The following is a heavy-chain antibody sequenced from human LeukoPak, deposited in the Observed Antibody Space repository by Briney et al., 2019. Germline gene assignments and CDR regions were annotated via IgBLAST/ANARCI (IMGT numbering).Heavy chain of an antibody. J-gene: IGHJ4*02. Sequence: SQTLSLTCTVSGGSISSGGSYWSWIRQHPGKGMEWIGYIYYSGSTYYNPSLKSRVTISVDTSKNQFSLKLSSVTAADTAVYYCARGHYDILTGPTGAFDYWGQGTLVTVSS. D-gene: IGHD3-9*01. CDR1: GGSISSGGSY. CDR3: ARGHYDILTGPTGAFDY. CDR2: IYYSGST. V-gene: IGHV4-31*03.